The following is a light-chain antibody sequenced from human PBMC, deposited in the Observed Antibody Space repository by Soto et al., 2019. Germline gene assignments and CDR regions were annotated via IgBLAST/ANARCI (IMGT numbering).Light chain of an antibody. CDR2: DVT. Sequence: SVLTPPASLSGAPGQSITVSCTGNSSDVGGYNYVSWYQQHPGKAPRLLIYDVTNRPSGVSNRFSGSKSGNTASLTISGLQAEDEADYYCSSYRRGSTYVFGTGTKVTVL. CDR3: SSYRRGSTYV. V-gene: IGLV2-14*03. CDR1: SSDVGGYNY. J-gene: IGLJ1*01.